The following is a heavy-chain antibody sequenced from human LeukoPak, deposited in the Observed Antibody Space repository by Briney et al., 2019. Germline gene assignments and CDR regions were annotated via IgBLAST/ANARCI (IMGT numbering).Heavy chain of an antibody. J-gene: IGHJ3*01. CDR2: INSGNNYI. V-gene: IGHV3-21*06. CDR3: ARVLLGMSAFDL. CDR1: GFTFSDYT. D-gene: IGHD3-9*01. Sequence: GGSLRLSCVASGFTFSDYTMHWVRQAPGKALEWVSSINSGNNYIYYADSVKGRFTISRDNAKNSLFLQMNSLRADDTAVYSCARVLLGMSAFDLWGQGTMVSVSS.